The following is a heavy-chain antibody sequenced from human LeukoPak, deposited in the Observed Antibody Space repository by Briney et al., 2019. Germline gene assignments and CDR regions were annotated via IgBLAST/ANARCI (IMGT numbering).Heavy chain of an antibody. CDR3: ARPRYSGSYSGVYNWFDP. J-gene: IGHJ5*02. CDR1: GGSISSYY. Sequence: SETLSLTCTVSGGSISSYYWSWIRQPPGKGLEWIGEINHSGSTNYNPSLKSRVTISVDTSKNQFSLKLSSATAADTAVYYCARPRYSGSYSGVYNWFDPWGQGTLVTVSS. D-gene: IGHD1-26*01. CDR2: INHSGST. V-gene: IGHV4-34*01.